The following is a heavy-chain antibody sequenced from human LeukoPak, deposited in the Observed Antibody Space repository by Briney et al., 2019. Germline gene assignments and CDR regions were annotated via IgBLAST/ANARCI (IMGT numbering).Heavy chain of an antibody. Sequence: SETLSLTCAVSGASISSFFCNWVRQPPGKGLEWIGYIYKSENTNYNPSLESRVTISGDTSKNEFSLKLTSVTAADTAEYYCVIGEGWQPDYWGQGTLVTVSS. V-gene: IGHV4-59*01. CDR2: IYKSENT. J-gene: IGHJ4*01. CDR1: GASISSFF. CDR3: VIGEGWQPDY. D-gene: IGHD5-24*01.